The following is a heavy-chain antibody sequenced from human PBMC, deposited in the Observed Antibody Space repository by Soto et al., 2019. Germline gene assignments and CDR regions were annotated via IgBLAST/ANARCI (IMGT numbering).Heavy chain of an antibody. D-gene: IGHD2-15*01. V-gene: IGHV1-2*02. Sequence: QVQLVQSGAEVRRPGASVKVSCKAPGYTFSGYYIHWVRQAPGQGLEWMGWINPNSGGTKYIPKFRGRVTTTWDTSTCTAHMELSGLTSDDTTAYFCATVEETCTGASCYTKFDYWDQGTLGTAS. CDR2: INPNSGGT. J-gene: IGHJ4*02. CDR3: ATVEETCTGASCYTKFDY. CDR1: GYTFSGYY.